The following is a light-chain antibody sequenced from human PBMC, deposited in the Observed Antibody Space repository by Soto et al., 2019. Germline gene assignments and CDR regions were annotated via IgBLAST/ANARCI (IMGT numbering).Light chain of an antibody. CDR2: GAS. CDR1: QSVSSDY. V-gene: IGKV3-20*01. J-gene: IGKJ1*01. Sequence: IFLTQSPGTLSLSPGERASVSCRASQSVSSDYLAWYQQKPGQAPRLLIYGASSRATGIPDRFSGSGSGTDFALTINRLEPDDFAVYYCQQYGKSPLTFGQGTKVDIK. CDR3: QQYGKSPLT.